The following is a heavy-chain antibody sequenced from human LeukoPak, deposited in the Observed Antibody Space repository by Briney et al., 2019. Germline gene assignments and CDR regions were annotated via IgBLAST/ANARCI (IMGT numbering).Heavy chain of an antibody. CDR3: ATGGLAVDYFDY. J-gene: IGHJ4*02. CDR1: GYTLTELS. D-gene: IGHD3-16*01. CDR2: FDPEDGET. Sequence: ASVKVSCKVSGYTLTELSMHWVGQAPGKGLEWMGGFDPEDGETIYAQKFQGRVTMTEDTSTDTAYMELSSLRSEDTAVYYCATGGLAVDYFDYWGQGTLVTVSS. V-gene: IGHV1-24*01.